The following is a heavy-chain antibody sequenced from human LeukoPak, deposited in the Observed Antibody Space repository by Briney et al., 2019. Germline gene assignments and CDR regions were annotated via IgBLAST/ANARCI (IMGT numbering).Heavy chain of an antibody. CDR2: INSDGSSA. V-gene: IGHV3-74*01. Sequence: PGGSLRLSCAASGFTFTTYCIHWVRQAPGKGLVWVSHINSDGSSATYADSVKGRLTISRDNAKNTVYLQMNSLRAEDTAVYYCARGGVGCFDYWGQGALVTVSS. J-gene: IGHJ4*02. CDR3: ARGGVGCFDY. D-gene: IGHD6-19*01. CDR1: GFTFTTYC.